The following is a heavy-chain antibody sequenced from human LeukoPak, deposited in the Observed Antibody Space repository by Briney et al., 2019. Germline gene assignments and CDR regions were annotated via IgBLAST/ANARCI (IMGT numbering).Heavy chain of an antibody. V-gene: IGHV4-61*01. D-gene: IGHD3-3*01. CDR2: IYYSESN. J-gene: IGHJ4*02. CDR1: GGSVSSGSYY. CDR3: ARDRGGDFWSSYYDY. Sequence: PSGTLSLTCTVSGGSVSSGSYYWSWIRQSPGRGLEWIGYIYYSESNSYNPSLKSRVTILLDTSKNQFSLRLNSVTAADTAIYYCARDRGGDFWSSYYDYWGQGTLVTVSS.